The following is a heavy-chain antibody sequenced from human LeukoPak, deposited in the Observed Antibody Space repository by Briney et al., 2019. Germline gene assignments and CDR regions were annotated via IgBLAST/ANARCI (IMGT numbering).Heavy chain of an antibody. Sequence: GASVKVSCKASGYNFTSYAISWVRQAPGQGLEWMGWISVHNGDTNYAQKFQGRVTMTTDTSTNTAYMELRNLRSDDTAVYYCAWDKSIAVALPWGQGTLVTVSS. J-gene: IGHJ5*02. V-gene: IGHV1-18*01. CDR2: ISVHNGDT. CDR1: GYNFTSYA. CDR3: AWDKSIAVALP. D-gene: IGHD6-19*01.